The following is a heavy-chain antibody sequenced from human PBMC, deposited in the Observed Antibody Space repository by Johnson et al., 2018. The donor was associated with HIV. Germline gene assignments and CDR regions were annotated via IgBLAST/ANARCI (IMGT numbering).Heavy chain of an antibody. CDR2: ISWNGGKT. J-gene: IGHJ3*02. V-gene: IGHV3-20*04. CDR3: ARDDSSGFDDAFDM. D-gene: IGHD3-22*01. Sequence: VQLVESGGGVVRPGGSLRLSCVASGFTFDDYGMSWVRQVPGKGLEWVSGISWNGGKTHYVDSVKGRFTISRDNAKNSLYLQMNSLRFEDTAVYYCARDDSSGFDDAFDMWGQGTLVTVSS. CDR1: GFTFDDYG.